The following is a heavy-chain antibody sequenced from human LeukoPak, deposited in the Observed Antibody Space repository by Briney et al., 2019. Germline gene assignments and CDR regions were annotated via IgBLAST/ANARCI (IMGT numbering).Heavy chain of an antibody. V-gene: IGHV3-66*01. J-gene: IGHJ3*01. D-gene: IGHD6-19*01. CDR1: GFTVSRHY. Sequence: PGGSLRLSCAASGFTVSRHYMSWVRQAPGKGLEWVPVIYSGGSTYYADSVKGRFTISRDNSKNTLYLQMNSLRAEDTAVYYCAKDQGSSSGWYSRDGFALWGRGTMVTVSS. CDR2: IYSGGST. CDR3: AKDQGSSSGWYSRDGFAL.